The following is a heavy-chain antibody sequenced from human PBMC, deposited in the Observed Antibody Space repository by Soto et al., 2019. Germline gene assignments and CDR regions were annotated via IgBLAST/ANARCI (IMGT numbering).Heavy chain of an antibody. D-gene: IGHD2-2*01. J-gene: IGHJ5*02. CDR3: ARGLGYCSSTSCKGEDWFDP. CDR1: GYTFTSYG. Sequence: AAVKVSCKASGYTFTSYGISWVRQAPGQGLEWMAWISAYDGDTKYAQNLQGRVIMTTDSSTNTAYMELRSLRSDDTAVYYCARGLGYCSSTSCKGEDWFDPWGQGTLVTVSS. V-gene: IGHV1-18*04. CDR2: ISAYDGDT.